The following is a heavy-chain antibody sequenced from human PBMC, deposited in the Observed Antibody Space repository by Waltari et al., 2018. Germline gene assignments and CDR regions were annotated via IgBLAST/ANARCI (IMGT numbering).Heavy chain of an antibody. CDR3: ASVSLG. CDR2: IKTDGSEK. CDR1: GFTFRSYW. D-gene: IGHD3-16*01. Sequence: DVQMVESGGTLVQPGGSLRLSCVVSGFTFRSYWMSWVRQAPGKGVEWVANIKTDGSEKHYVESVKGRFIVSRDNAKNSLYLQMNSLTVEDTAVYFCASVSLGWGKGTTVTVSS. J-gene: IGHJ6*04. V-gene: IGHV3-7*02.